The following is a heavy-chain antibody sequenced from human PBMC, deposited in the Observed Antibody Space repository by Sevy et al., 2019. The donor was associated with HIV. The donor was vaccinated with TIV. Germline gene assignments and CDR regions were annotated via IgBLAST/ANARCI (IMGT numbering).Heavy chain of an antibody. J-gene: IGHJ4*02. CDR3: ARDNENQAAAGNFDY. CDR1: GFTLSSYS. Sequence: GGSLRLSCAASGFTLSSYSMNWVRQAPGKGLEWVSSISSSSSYIYYADSVKGRFTISRDNAKNSLYLQMNSLRAEDTAVYYCARDNENQAAAGNFDYWGQGTLVTVSS. CDR2: ISSSSSYI. D-gene: IGHD6-13*01. V-gene: IGHV3-21*01.